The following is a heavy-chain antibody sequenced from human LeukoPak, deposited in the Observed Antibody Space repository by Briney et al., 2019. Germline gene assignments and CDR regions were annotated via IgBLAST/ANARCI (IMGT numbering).Heavy chain of an antibody. D-gene: IGHD1-7*01. CDR3: ARGRPTRRTGTTRGYYYGMDV. J-gene: IGHJ6*02. Sequence: VASVKVSCKASGYTFTSYDINWVRQATGQGLEWMGWMNPNSGNTGYAQKFQGRVTMTRNTSVSTAYMELSSLRSEDTAVYYCARGRPTRRTGTTRGYYYGMDVWGQGTTVTVSS. V-gene: IGHV1-8*01. CDR1: GYTFTSYD. CDR2: MNPNSGNT.